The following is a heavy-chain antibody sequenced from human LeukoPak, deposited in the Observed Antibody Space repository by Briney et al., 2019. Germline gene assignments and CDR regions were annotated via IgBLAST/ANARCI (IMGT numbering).Heavy chain of an antibody. J-gene: IGHJ4*02. CDR3: ARHNYYDSSGYYY. Sequence: SETLSLTCAVSGYSISRGYYWALIRQPPGKGLEWIGSIYYSGSTYYNPSLKSRVTISVDTSKNQFSLKLSSVTAADTAVYYCARHNYYDSSGYYYWGQGTLVTVSS. CDR2: IYYSGST. V-gene: IGHV4-38-2*01. CDR1: GYSISRGYY. D-gene: IGHD3-22*01.